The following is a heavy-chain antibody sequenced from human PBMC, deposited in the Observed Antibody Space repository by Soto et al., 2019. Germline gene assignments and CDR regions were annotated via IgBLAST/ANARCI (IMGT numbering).Heavy chain of an antibody. CDR3: ASRTGGSGSYGYYYYYYMDV. Sequence: GGSLRLSCAASGFTVSSNYMSWVRQAPGKGLEWVSVIYSGGSTYYADSVKGRFTISRDNSKNTLYLQMNSLRAEDTAVYYCASRTGGSGSYGYYYYYYMDVWGKGTTVTVSS. D-gene: IGHD3-10*01. J-gene: IGHJ6*03. CDR1: GFTVSSNY. CDR2: IYSGGST. V-gene: IGHV3-66*01.